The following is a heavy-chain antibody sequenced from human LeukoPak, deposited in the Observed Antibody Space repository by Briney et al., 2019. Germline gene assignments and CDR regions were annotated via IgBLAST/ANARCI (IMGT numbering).Heavy chain of an antibody. CDR2: ISSSSSYI. V-gene: IGHV3-21*01. Sequence: GGSLRLSWAASGFTFSSYSMNWVRQAPGKGLEWVSSISSSSSYIYYADSVKGRFTISRDNAKNSLYLQMNSLRAEDTAVYYCARDRSSSSGGYYYYYMDVWGKGTTVTVSS. CDR3: ARDRSSSSGGYYYYYMDV. D-gene: IGHD6-6*01. CDR1: GFTFSSYS. J-gene: IGHJ6*03.